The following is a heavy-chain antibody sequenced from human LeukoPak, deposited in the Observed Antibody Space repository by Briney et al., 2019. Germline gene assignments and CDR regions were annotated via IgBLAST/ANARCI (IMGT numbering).Heavy chain of an antibody. D-gene: IGHD4-17*01. CDR3: ARDSGGLATVTTGDY. CDR1: GFTFSSYS. V-gene: IGHV3-21*01. J-gene: IGHJ4*02. CDR2: ISSSSSYI. Sequence: GGSLRLSCAASGFTFSSYSMNWFRQAPGKGLEWVSSISSSSSYIYYADSVKGRFTISRDNAKNSLYLQMNSLRAEDTAVYYCARDSGGLATVTTGDYWGQGTLVTVSS.